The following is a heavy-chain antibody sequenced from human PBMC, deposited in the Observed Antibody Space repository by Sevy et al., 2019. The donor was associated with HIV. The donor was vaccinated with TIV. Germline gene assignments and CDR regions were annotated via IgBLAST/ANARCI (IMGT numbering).Heavy chain of an antibody. V-gene: IGHV3-30-3*01. Sequence: GGSLRLSCAXXXXTFSSXAMHWVRQAPGKGLEWVTIISYDGSNKYYADSVKGRFTISRDNSKNTLYLQMNSLRAEDTAVYYCARADYGDYSGEFXXWGQGTLVTVSS. CDR1: XXTFSSXA. D-gene: IGHD4-17*01. CDR3: ARADYGDYSGEFXX. CDR2: ISYDGSNK. J-gene: IGHJ4*02.